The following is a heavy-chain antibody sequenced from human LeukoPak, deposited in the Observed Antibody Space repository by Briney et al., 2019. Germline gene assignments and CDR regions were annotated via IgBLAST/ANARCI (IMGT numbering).Heavy chain of an antibody. CDR2: INHSGST. J-gene: IGHJ5*02. CDR1: GGSFSGYY. Sequence: TSETLSLTCAVYGGSFSGYYWSWIRQPPGKGLEWIGEINHSGSTNYNPSLKSRVTISVDTSKNQFSLKLSSVTAADTAVYYCARDLGLPSTREPTSCCHNWFDPWGQGTLVTVSS. CDR3: ARDLGLPSTREPTSCCHNWFDP. D-gene: IGHD2-2*01. V-gene: IGHV4-34*01.